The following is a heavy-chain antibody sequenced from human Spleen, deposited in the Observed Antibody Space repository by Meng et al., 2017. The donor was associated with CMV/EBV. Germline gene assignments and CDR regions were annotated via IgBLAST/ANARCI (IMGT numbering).Heavy chain of an antibody. J-gene: IGHJ4*02. CDR3: ARYYDFWSGHYFDY. CDR1: GFSFSSYA. D-gene: IGHD3-3*01. CDR2: IGVSVGAT. Sequence: GESLKISCAASGFSFSSYAMSWVRQAPGEGLEWVSAIGVSVGATYYADSVKGRFTISRDNSKNTLYLQMNSLRAEDTAVYYCARYYDFWSGHYFDYWGQGTLVTVSS. V-gene: IGHV3-23*01.